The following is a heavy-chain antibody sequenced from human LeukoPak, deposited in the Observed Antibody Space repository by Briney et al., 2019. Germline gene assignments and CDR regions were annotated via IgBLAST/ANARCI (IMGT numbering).Heavy chain of an antibody. CDR1: GFTFSGYS. CDR2: ISSSSSYI. Sequence: GGSLRLSCAASGFTFSGYSLNWVRQAPGKGLEWVSSISSSSSYIYYADSVKGRFTISRDNAKNSLYLQMNSLRAEDTAVYYCAKEWGYSYGPVRLWGQGTLVTVSS. V-gene: IGHV3-21*04. D-gene: IGHD5-18*01. J-gene: IGHJ4*02. CDR3: AKEWGYSYGPVRL.